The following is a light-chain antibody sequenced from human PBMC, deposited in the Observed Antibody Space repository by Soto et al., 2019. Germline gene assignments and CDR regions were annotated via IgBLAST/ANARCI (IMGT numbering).Light chain of an antibody. V-gene: IGKV3-20*01. CDR2: GAS. CDR1: QSVSSSY. CDR3: QQYGSSPP. J-gene: IGKJ3*01. Sequence: EIVLTQSPGTLSLSPGERATLSCRASQSVSSSYLAWYQQKPGQAPRLVIYGASSRATGIPDRFSGSGSGTDFTLTISRLEPEDFAVYYCQQYGSSPPFGPGTKVDIK.